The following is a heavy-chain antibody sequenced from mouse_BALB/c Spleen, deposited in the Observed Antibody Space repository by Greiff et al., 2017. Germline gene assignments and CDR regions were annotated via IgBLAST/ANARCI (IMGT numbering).Heavy chain of an antibody. CDR2: INPSSGYT. CDR3: ARHFFHYYGYEYAMDY. D-gene: IGHD1-2*01. Sequence: QVQLKQSGAELARPGASVKMSCKASGYTFTSYTMHWVKQRPGQGLEWIGYINPSSGYTNYNQKFKDKATLTADKSSSTAYMQLSSLTSEDSAVYYCARHFFHYYGYEYAMDYWGQGTSVTVSS. V-gene: IGHV1-4*01. J-gene: IGHJ4*01. CDR1: GYTFTSYT.